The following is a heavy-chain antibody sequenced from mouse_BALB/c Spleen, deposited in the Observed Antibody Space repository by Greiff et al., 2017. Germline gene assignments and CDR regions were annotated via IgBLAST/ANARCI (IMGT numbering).Heavy chain of an antibody. J-gene: IGHJ3*01. D-gene: IGHD2-4*01. CDR3: ASWGITTGFAY. V-gene: IGHV3-2*02. CDR2: ISYSGST. Sequence: VQLKESGPGLVKPSQSLSLTCTVTGYSITSDYAWNWIRQFPGNKLEWMGYISYSGSTSYNPSLKSRISITRDTSKNQFYLQLKSLTTEDTATYYCASWGITTGFAYWGQGTLVTVSA. CDR1: GYSITSDYA.